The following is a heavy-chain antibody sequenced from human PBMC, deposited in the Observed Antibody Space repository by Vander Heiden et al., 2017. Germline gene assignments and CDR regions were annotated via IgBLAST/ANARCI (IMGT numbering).Heavy chain of an antibody. J-gene: IGHJ6*02. CDR1: GFTSSSNS. V-gene: IGHV3-21*04. CDR2: TSSSSSYI. CDR3: ARELYCSSAGCFIYYLYGNNV. Sequence: EVQPVESGGRLVKPGAPLRLSCAASGFTSSSNSMICFRQARVNGLEWVSSTSSSSSYIYYADSVHGRFTCARDNAKNSLYLQMNSLRAEDTSVHYCARELYCSSAGCFIYYLYGNNVWSHGRTVALPS. D-gene: IGHD2-2*01.